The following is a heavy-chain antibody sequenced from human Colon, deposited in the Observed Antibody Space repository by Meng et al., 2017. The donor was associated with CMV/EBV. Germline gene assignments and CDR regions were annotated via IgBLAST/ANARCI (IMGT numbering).Heavy chain of an antibody. Sequence: GESLKISCTASGFTFGDYAMSWVRQAPGKGLEWVGFIRSKAYGGTTEYVASVKGRFTISIDDSKSIAYLQMNSLKTEDTAVYYCTREGITIFGVVIFDFGMDVWGQGTTVTVSS. J-gene: IGHJ6*02. V-gene: IGHV3-49*04. CDR3: TREGITIFGVVIFDFGMDV. CDR2: IRSKAYGGTT. D-gene: IGHD3-3*01. CDR1: GFTFGDYA.